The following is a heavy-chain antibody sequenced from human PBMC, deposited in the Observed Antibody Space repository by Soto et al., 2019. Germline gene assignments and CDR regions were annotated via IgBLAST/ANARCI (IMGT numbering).Heavy chain of an antibody. CDR1: GGSFSGYY. D-gene: IGHD2-2*01. V-gene: IGHV4-34*01. Sequence: PSETLSLTCAVYGGSFSGYYWSWIRQPPGKGLEWIGEINHSGSTNYNPSLKSRVTISVDTSKNQFSLKLSSVTAADTAVYYCARSVVVPAASGTYYYYYGMDVWGQGTTVTAS. CDR3: ARSVVVPAASGTYYYYYGMDV. J-gene: IGHJ6*02. CDR2: INHSGST.